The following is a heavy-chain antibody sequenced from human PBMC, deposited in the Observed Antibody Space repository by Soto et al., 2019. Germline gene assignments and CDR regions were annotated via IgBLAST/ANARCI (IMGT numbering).Heavy chain of an antibody. V-gene: IGHV3-15*07. CDR2: FKSKIDGGXX. Sequence: PGGTLRLSCAASCFTCNDAWMNWVRQAPGNGLYCVGLFKSKIDGGXXHYAASVXXRFTISRDDSXNVFYXRMNSLKTEDTAVYYCCTDRQFRPASWGXGX. CDR3: CTDRQFRPAS. CDR1: CFTCNDAW. J-gene: IGHJ5*02.